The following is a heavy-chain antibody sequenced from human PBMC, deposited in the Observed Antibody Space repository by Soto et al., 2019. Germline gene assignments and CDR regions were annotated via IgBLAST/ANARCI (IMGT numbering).Heavy chain of an antibody. D-gene: IGHD3-22*01. Sequence: PGGSLRLSCAASGFTFSSYSMNWVRQAPGKGLEWVSSISSSSSYIYYADSVKGRFTISRDNAKNSLYLQMNSLRAEDTAVYYCARIGYDSSGYYAMTDYWGQGTLVTVSS. CDR3: ARIGYDSSGYYAMTDY. J-gene: IGHJ4*02. CDR2: ISSSSSYI. CDR1: GFTFSSYS. V-gene: IGHV3-21*01.